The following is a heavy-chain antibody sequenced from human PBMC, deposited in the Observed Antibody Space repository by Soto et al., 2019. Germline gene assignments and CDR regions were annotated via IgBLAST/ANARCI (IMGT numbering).Heavy chain of an antibody. D-gene: IGHD5-12*01. CDR2: IIPIFGTA. CDR3: ARYRLREYLDYYYYYGMDV. Sequence: GASVKVSCKASGGTFSSYAISWVRQAPGQGLEWMGGIIPIFGTANYAQKFQGRVTITADESTSTAYMELSSLRSEDTAVYYCARYRLREYLDYYYYYGMDVWGQGTTVTVSS. V-gene: IGHV1-69*13. CDR1: GGTFSSYA. J-gene: IGHJ6*02.